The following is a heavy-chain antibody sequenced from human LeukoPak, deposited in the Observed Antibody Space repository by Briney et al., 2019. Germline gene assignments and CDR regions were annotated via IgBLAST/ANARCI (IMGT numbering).Heavy chain of an antibody. D-gene: IGHD4-17*01. CDR2: IWYDGSNK. CDR3: ARELSYGDYGDY. Sequence: GGSLRLSCAASGFTFSSYGMHWVRQAPGKGLEWVAVIWYDGSNKYYADSVKGRFTISRNNSKNTLYLQMNSLRAEDTAVYYCARELSYGDYGDYWGQGTLVTVSS. V-gene: IGHV3-33*01. J-gene: IGHJ4*02. CDR1: GFTFSSYG.